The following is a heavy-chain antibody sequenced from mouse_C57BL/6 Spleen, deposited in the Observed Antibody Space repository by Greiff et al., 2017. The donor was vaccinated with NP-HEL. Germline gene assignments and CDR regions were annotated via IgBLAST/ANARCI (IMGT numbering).Heavy chain of an antibody. CDR2: INPNNGGT. CDR3: ERWGGYFDV. J-gene: IGHJ1*03. CDR1: GYTFTDYY. V-gene: IGHV1-26*01. Sequence: EVQLQQSGPELVKPGASVKISCKASGYTFTDYYMNWVKQSHGKSLEWIGDINPNNGGTSYNQKFKGKATLTVDKSSSTAYMELRSLTSEDSAVYYYERWGGYFDVWGTGTTVTVSS.